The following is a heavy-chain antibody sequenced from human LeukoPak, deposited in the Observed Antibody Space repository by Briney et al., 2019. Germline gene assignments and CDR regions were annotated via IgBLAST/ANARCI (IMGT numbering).Heavy chain of an antibody. CDR1: GFTFSSYA. CDR2: ISGSGGST. D-gene: IGHD3-22*01. CDR3: ANSVGGYYIFDY. Sequence: PGGSLGLSCAASGFTFSSYAMSWVRQAPGKGLEWVSAISGSGGSTYYADSVKGRFTISRDNSKNTLYLQMNSLRAEDTAVYYCANSVGGYYIFDYWGQGTLVTVSS. V-gene: IGHV3-23*01. J-gene: IGHJ4*02.